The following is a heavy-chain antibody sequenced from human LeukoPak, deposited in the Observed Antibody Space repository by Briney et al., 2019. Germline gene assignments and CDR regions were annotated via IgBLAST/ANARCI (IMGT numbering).Heavy chain of an antibody. CDR3: ANDDATLAVAVHY. CDR2: ISGSGGST. V-gene: IGHV3-23*01. CDR1: GFTFSSYA. J-gene: IGHJ4*02. D-gene: IGHD6-19*01. Sequence: GRSLRLSCAASGFTFSSYAMSWVRHAPGKGLELVSAISGSGGSTYYADSVKGRFTISRDNSKNTLYLQMNSLRAEDTAVYYCANDDATLAVAVHYWGQGTLVTVSS.